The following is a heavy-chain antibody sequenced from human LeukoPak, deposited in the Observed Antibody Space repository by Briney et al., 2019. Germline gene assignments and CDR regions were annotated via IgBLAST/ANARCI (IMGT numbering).Heavy chain of an antibody. CDR2: INSDGSST. J-gene: IGHJ5*02. V-gene: IGHV3-74*01. D-gene: IGHD6-19*01. CDR3: ARDGSSGWNNWFDP. CDR1: GFTFSSYW. Sequence: GGSLRLSCAASGFTFSSYWMHWVRQAPGKGLVWVSRINSDGSSTGYADSVKGRFTISRDNAKNTLYLQMNSLRAEDTAVYYCARDGSSGWNNWFDPWGQGTLVTVSS.